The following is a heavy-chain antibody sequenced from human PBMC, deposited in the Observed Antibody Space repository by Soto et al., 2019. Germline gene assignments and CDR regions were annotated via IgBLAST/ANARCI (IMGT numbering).Heavy chain of an antibody. Sequence: QVHLVESGGDLVKPGGSLRLSCAASEFSFSDYYMNWIRQAPGKGLEWVSSISSRDNTIYYADSVQGRFIISRDNAKNSAYLQMNSLRAEDTAVYYCARTYGGYPPLYYGMDVWGQGTTVTVSS. CDR1: EFSFSDYY. CDR3: ARTYGGYPPLYYGMDV. J-gene: IGHJ6*02. CDR2: ISSRDNTI. D-gene: IGHD5-12*01. V-gene: IGHV3-11*01.